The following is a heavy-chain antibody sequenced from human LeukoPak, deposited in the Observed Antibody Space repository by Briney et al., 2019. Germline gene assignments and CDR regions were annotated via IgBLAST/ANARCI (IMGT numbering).Heavy chain of an antibody. V-gene: IGHV1-58*01. Sequence: SVKASCKASGFTFTSSAVQWVRQARGQRLEWIGWIVVGSGNTNYAQKFQERVTITRDMSTSTAYMELSSLRSEDTAVYYCARDLDYGDYGSEKGFDYWGQGTLVTVSS. D-gene: IGHD4-17*01. CDR3: ARDLDYGDYGSEKGFDY. CDR2: IVVGSGNT. CDR1: GFTFTSSA. J-gene: IGHJ4*02.